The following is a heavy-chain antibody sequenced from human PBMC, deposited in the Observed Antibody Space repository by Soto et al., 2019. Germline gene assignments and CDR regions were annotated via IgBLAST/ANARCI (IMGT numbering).Heavy chain of an antibody. CDR1: GGTFSSYA. CDR2: IIPIFGTA. CDR3: ARDRRTGTTSYYYYGMDV. V-gene: IGHV1-69*13. Sequence: SVKVSCKASGGTFSSYAISWVRQAPGQGLEWMGGIIPIFGTANYAQKFQGRVTITADESTSTAYMELSSLRSEDTAVYYCARDRRTGTTSYYYYGMDVWGQGTTVTVSS. D-gene: IGHD1-1*01. J-gene: IGHJ6*02.